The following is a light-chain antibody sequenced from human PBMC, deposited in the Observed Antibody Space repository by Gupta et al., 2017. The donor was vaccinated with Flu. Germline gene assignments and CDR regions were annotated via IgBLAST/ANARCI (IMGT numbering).Light chain of an antibody. CDR3: MPYMDSGIWV. CDR2: NTG. J-gene: IGLJ3*02. V-gene: IGLV8-61*01. Sequence: QTVVTPVPSFSVSPGGTVTLTCGWTSGPVSTFHSPSWYQQTPGQTPRSLIYNTGTRSAGVPGRCSGSILGNKGAPPITGAQEDEEADYYCMPYMDSGIWVFGGGTKLTVL. CDR1: SGPVSTFHS.